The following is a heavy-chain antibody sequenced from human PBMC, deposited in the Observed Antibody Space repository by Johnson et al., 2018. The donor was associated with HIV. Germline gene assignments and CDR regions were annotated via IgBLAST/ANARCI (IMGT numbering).Heavy chain of an antibody. D-gene: IGHD6-19*01. CDR2: ISGSGGTI. V-gene: IGHV3-11*04. CDR1: GFTFSDYY. J-gene: IGHJ3*02. Sequence: QMQLVESGGGLVKPGGSLRLSCVASGFTFSDYYMTWIRQAPGKGLEWVSYISGSGGTIYSADSVQGRFTISRDNARNSLYLQMNSLRVEDTAVYYCAKDKASATPYLSSGWYGGAFDIWGQGTMVTVSS. CDR3: AKDKASATPYLSSGWYGGAFDI.